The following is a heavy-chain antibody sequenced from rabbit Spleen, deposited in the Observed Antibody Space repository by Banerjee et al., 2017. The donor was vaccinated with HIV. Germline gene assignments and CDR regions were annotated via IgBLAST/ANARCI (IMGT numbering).Heavy chain of an antibody. V-gene: IGHV1S40*01. CDR1: GFSLFIYW. CDR2: IYAGDGSI. Sequence: QSLEESGGDLVKPEGTLTLTCKASGFSLFIYWMCWVRQAPGKGLDLIGCIYAGDGSIDYTNWAKGRFTISKTSSTTVTLQMTSLTAADTATYFCARGSATMTMVITGYYFNLWGQGTLVTVS. CDR3: ARGSATMTMVITGYYFNL. J-gene: IGHJ4*01. D-gene: IGHD2-1*01.